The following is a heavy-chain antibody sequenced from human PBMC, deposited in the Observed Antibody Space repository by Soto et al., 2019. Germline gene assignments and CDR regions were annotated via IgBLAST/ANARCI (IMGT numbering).Heavy chain of an antibody. D-gene: IGHD3-9*01. CDR1: GYPVTSYG. Sequence: XAVKGANTASGYPVTSYGIRWVRQATGQGLEWMGWISAYNGNTNYAQKLQGRVTMTTDTSTSTAYMELRSLRSDDTAVYYCARDRWAYYDILTGYPYDAFDIWGQGTMVTV. CDR2: ISAYNGNT. CDR3: ARDRWAYYDILTGYPYDAFDI. V-gene: IGHV1-18*04. J-gene: IGHJ3*02.